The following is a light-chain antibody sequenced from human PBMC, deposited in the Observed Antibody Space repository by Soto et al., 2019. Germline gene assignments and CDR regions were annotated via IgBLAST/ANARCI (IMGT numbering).Light chain of an antibody. J-gene: IGKJ2*01. V-gene: IGKV3-20*01. Sequence: EIVLTQTPGTLSLSPGERATLSCRASQSVTSSHLAWYQQKPGQAPRLLIYGASTRATGIPDRFGGSGSDSHFSLANRRLYPEDFARYYCLIYCRPHRYTSGTGNKVQIK. CDR2: GAS. CDR3: LIYCRPHRYT. CDR1: QSVTSSH.